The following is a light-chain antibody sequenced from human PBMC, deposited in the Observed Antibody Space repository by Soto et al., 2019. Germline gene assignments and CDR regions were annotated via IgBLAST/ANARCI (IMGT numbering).Light chain of an antibody. CDR2: EAS. J-gene: IGKJ2*01. CDR1: QRVSSNY. V-gene: IGKV3-20*01. CDR3: QQYGGSPPYT. Sequence: DIVLTQSPGTLSLSPGERATLSCRASQRVSSNYLAWYQQKPGQAPRLLIYEASTRTTGIPDRFSGSGAVTDFTLPISRLEPEDFAVYYCQQYGGSPPYTFGQGTKLEMK.